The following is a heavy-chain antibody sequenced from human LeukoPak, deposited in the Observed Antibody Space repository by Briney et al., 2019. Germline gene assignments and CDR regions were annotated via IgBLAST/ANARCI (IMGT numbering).Heavy chain of an antibody. CDR1: GYSISSGYY. V-gene: IGHV4-38-2*02. CDR3: ARDHSSSSEDY. D-gene: IGHD6-13*01. Sequence: SETLSLTCTVSGYSISSGYYWAWIRQPPGKGLEWIESIFHTGSTYHNPSLKSRVTISVDTSKNQFSLKLNSVTAADTAVYYCARDHSSSSEDYWGQGTLVTVSS. CDR2: IFHTGST. J-gene: IGHJ4*02.